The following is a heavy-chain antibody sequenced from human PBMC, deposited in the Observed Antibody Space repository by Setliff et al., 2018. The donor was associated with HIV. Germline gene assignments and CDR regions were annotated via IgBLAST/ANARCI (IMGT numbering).Heavy chain of an antibody. CDR2: IHYDVSSK. CDR3: AKDRTAYGDHVLGPSFDL. CDR1: GFTFSSVE. Sequence: GGSLRLSCAASGFTFSSVEMNWVRQAPGKGLEWVAFIHYDVSSKYYGDSVKGRFTISRDNSRNTLYLQMNSLRAEDTAVYYCAKDRTAYGDHVLGPSFDLWGRGTLVTVSS. J-gene: IGHJ2*01. D-gene: IGHD4-17*01. V-gene: IGHV3-30*02.